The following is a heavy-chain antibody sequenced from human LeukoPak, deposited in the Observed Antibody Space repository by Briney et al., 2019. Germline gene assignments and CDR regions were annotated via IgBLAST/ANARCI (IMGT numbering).Heavy chain of an antibody. CDR2: IIPILGIA. J-gene: IGHJ6*02. V-gene: IGHV1-69*02. CDR1: GGTFSSYT. D-gene: IGHD1-14*01. CDR3: AREASENYYYGMDV. Sequence: SAKVSCKASGGTFSSYTISWVRQAPGQGLEWRGGIIPILGIANYAQKFQGRVTITADKSTSTAYMELSSLRSEDTAVYYCAREASENYYYGMDVWGQGTTVTVSS.